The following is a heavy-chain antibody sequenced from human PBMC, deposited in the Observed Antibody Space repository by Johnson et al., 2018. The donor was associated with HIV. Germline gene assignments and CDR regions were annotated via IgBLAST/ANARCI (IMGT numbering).Heavy chain of an antibody. D-gene: IGHD3-10*01. V-gene: IGHV3-23*01. J-gene: IGHJ3*02. CDR2: ISGSGGST. CDR3: AGGFGEWRFFDI. Sequence: EVQLMESGGGLVQPGGSLRLSCGASGFTFSSYGMSWVRRAPGKGLEWVSAISGSGGSTYYADSVKGRFTISRDNSKNTLFLQMNSLRAEDTAVYYCAGGFGEWRFFDIWGQGTMVTVSS. CDR1: GFTFSSYG.